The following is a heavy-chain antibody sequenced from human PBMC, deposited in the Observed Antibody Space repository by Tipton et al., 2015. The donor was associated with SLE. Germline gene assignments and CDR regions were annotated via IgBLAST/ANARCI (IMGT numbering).Heavy chain of an antibody. CDR3: VSTFFGMDG. Sequence: SLRLSCAATGFNIGNYWMFWVRQAPGKGLVWVSVITSDGSTTTYADSVRGRFTISRDNAKNTLYLQMNSLGAEDTGLYYCVSTFFGMDGRGQGTTVTFSS. V-gene: IGHV3-74*01. CDR2: ITSDGSTT. CDR1: GFNIGNYW. D-gene: IGHD3-16*01. J-gene: IGHJ6*02.